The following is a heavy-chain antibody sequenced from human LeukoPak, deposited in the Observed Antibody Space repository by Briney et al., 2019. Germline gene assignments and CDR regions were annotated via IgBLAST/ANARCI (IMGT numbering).Heavy chain of an antibody. CDR2: IKQDGSEK. J-gene: IGHJ4*02. Sequence: GGSLRLSCAASGFTFSNYWMSWVRQAPGKGLEWVANIKQDGSEKYYVDSVKGRFTISRDNAKNSLYLQMNSLRAEDTAVYYCASLAKDIVVVPAAPVFDYWGQGTLVTVSS. CDR1: GFTFSNYW. D-gene: IGHD2-2*01. CDR3: ASLAKDIVVVPAAPVFDY. V-gene: IGHV3-7*01.